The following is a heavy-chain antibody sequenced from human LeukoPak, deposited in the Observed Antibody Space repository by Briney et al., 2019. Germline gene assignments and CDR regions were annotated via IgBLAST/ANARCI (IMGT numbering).Heavy chain of an antibody. J-gene: IGHJ4*02. CDR2: ISSSSSYI. CDR1: GFTFSSYS. CDR3: AREGDGYMPDY. D-gene: IGHD5-24*01. V-gene: IGHV3-21*01. Sequence: GGSLRLSCAASGFTFSSYSMNWVRQAPGKGLEWVSSISSSSSYIYYADSVKGRFTISRDNAKNSLYLQMNSLRAEDTAVYYCAREGDGYMPDYWGRGTLVTVSS.